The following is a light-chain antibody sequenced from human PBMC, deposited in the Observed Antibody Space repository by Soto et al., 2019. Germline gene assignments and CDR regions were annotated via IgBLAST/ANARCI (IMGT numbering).Light chain of an antibody. J-gene: IGLJ1*01. CDR3: ISYTGSSTSYV. V-gene: IGLV2-14*02. CDR2: GVS. CDR1: SSDIGSYNL. Sequence: QSALTQPASVSGSPGQSITISCTGTSSDIGSYNLVSWYQQYPGKAPKILIYGVSNRPSGVSSRFSGSKSGNTASLTISGLQAEDEADYYCISYTGSSTSYVFGSGTKLTVL.